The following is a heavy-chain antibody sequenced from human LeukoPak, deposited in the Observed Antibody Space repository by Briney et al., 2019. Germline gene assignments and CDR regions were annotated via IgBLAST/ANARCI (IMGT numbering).Heavy chain of an antibody. J-gene: IGHJ4*02. V-gene: IGHV3-48*02. Sequence: GGSLRLACAASGFTFSSYAMHWVRQAPGKGLEWVSHITASGTAMFYADSVKGRFTISRDNAKNSLYLQMNSLRDEDTAVYYCASSGSYRFDYWGQGTLVTVSS. D-gene: IGHD1-26*01. CDR2: ITASGTAM. CDR3: ASSGSYRFDY. CDR1: GFTFSSYA.